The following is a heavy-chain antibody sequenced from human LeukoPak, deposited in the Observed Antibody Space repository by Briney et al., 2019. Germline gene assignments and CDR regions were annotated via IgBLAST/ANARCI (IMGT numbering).Heavy chain of an antibody. D-gene: IGHD4-17*01. CDR1: DYSISSSNW. V-gene: IGHV4-28*01. CDR3: ARSAYGDYVPGAVDI. J-gene: IGHJ3*02. Sequence: PSETLSLTCAVSDYSISSSNWWGWIRQPPGKGLEWIGYIYYSGSTYYNPSLKSRVTMSVDTSKNQFSLKLSSVTAVDTAVYYCARSAYGDYVPGAVDIWGQGTMVTVSS. CDR2: IYYSGST.